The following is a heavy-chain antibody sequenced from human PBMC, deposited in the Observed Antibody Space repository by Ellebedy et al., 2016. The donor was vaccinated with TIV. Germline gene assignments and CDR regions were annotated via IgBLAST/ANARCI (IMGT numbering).Heavy chain of an antibody. CDR2: IKQDEREK. Sequence: GESLKISXAASGFRFSSHWMSWVRQAPGKGLEWVANIKQDEREKYYVDSVKGRFTISRDNTKNSLYLQMNSLRAEDTAVYYCAREGDGYGDYWGQGTLVTVSS. V-gene: IGHV3-7*01. J-gene: IGHJ4*02. CDR3: AREGDGYGDY. CDR1: GFRFSSHW. D-gene: IGHD5-24*01.